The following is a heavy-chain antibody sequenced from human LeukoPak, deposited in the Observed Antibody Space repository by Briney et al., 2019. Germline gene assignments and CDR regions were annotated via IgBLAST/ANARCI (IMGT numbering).Heavy chain of an antibody. D-gene: IGHD6-19*01. CDR1: AYCFTTYW. CDR2: IYPGDSET. V-gene: IGHV5-51*01. CDR3: ARRSSYAVAGIDY. J-gene: IGHJ4*02. Sequence: GESLMISCKGSAYCFTTYWIVWVRQMPGKSLVWMGVIYPGDSETRLKPSFQGQVTISVDKSISKAYLQWSSLKASDTAMYYCARRSSYAVAGIDYWGQGTLVTVSS.